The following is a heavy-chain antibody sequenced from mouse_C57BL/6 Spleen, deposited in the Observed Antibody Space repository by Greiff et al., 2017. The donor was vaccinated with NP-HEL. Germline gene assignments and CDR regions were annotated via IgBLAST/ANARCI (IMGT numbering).Heavy chain of an antibody. J-gene: IGHJ4*01. CDR2: IYPGDGDT. Sequence: VQLQQSGPELVKPGASVKISCKASGYAFSSSWMNWVKQRPGKGLEWIGRIYPGDGDTNYNGKFKGKATLTADKSSSTAYMQLSSLTSEDSAVYFCARWDGAMDYWGQGTSVTVSS. D-gene: IGHD4-1*01. CDR1: GYAFSSSW. V-gene: IGHV1-82*01. CDR3: ARWDGAMDY.